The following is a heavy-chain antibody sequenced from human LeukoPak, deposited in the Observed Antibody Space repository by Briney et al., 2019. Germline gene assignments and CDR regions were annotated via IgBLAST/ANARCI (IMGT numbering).Heavy chain of an antibody. CDR3: AKGYYEIHDAFDI. CDR1: GFTFSTYA. V-gene: IGHV3-30*04. J-gene: IGHJ3*02. Sequence: PGGSLRLSCVVSGFTFSTYAMHWVRQAPGKGLEWVAFISYDGRNKYYADSVKGRFTISRDNSKNTLFLQMNSLRAEDTAVYYCAKGYYEIHDAFDIWGQGTMVTVSS. D-gene: IGHD3-9*01. CDR2: ISYDGRNK.